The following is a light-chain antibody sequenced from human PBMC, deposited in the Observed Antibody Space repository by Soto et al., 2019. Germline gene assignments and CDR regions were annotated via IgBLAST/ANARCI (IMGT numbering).Light chain of an antibody. J-gene: IGKJ1*01. CDR2: KAS. V-gene: IGKV1-5*03. CDR1: QRIGFW. CDR3: QQSNGYS. Sequence: DIQLTQSPSTLAASVGGRVTITCRASQRIGFWLAWYQQKPGEAPNLLIYKASNLESGVPSRFSGSGSGTEFTLTISRLQLDDFATYYCQQSNGYSFGPGTKVEIK.